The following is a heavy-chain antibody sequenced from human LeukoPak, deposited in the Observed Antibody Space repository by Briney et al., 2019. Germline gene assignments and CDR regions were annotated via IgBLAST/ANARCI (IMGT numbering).Heavy chain of an antibody. D-gene: IGHD2-21*02. CDR2: INPSGGST. V-gene: IGHV1-46*01. CDR1: GYTFTGYY. J-gene: IGHJ4*02. CDR3: AREKSEPFRGGDCPDY. Sequence: GASVKVSCKASGYTFTGYYMHWVRQAPGQGLEWMGIINPSGGSTSYAQKFQGRVTMTRDTSTSTVYMELSSLRSEDTAVYYCAREKSEPFRGGDCPDYWGQGTLVTVSS.